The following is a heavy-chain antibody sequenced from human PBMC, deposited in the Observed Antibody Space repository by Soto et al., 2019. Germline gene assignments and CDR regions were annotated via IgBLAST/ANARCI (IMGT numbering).Heavy chain of an antibody. J-gene: IGHJ4*02. D-gene: IGHD3-3*01. Sequence: QVQLQQWGAGLLKPSETLSLTCAVYGGSFSGYYWSWIRQPPGKGLEWIGEINHSGSTNYNPSLKSRVTISVDSSKNQFSLKLSSVTAADTAVYYCARAIPDSEVTIFGVVTFFDYWGQGTLVTVSS. CDR2: INHSGST. V-gene: IGHV4-34*01. CDR1: GGSFSGYY. CDR3: ARAIPDSEVTIFGVVTFFDY.